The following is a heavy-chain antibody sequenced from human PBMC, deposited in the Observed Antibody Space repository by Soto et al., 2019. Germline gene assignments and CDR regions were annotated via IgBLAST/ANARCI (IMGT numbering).Heavy chain of an antibody. D-gene: IGHD4-4*01. CDR3: AEGAPVTPLDY. CDR2: INPSGGST. J-gene: IGHJ4*02. V-gene: IGHV1-46*01. CDR1: GYTFTSYY. Sequence: ASVKVSCKASGYTFTSYYMHWVRQAPGQGLEWMGIINPSGGSTSYAQKFQGRVTMTTDTSTSTVYMELSSLRSEDTAVYYCAEGAPVTPLDYWGKGTLVTVSS.